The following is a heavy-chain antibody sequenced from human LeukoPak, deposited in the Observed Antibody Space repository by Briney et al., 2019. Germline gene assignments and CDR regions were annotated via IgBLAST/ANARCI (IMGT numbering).Heavy chain of an antibody. CDR2: IYYSGST. V-gene: IGHV4-30-4*01. Sequence: SQTLSLTCTVSGGSISSGDYYWSWIRQPPGKGLEWIGYIYYSGSTYYNPSLKSRVTISVDTSKNQFSLKLSSVTAADTAVYYCAREAQLWPYGMDVWGQGTTVTVSS. J-gene: IGHJ6*02. CDR1: GGSISSGDYY. D-gene: IGHD5-18*01. CDR3: AREAQLWPYGMDV.